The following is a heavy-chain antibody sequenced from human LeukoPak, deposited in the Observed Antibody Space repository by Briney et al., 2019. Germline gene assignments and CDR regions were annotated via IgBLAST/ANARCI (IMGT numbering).Heavy chain of an antibody. V-gene: IGHV3-15*01. Sequence: GGSLRLSCAASGLTFSKAWMSWVRQAPGKGLEWVGRIKSKTDGGTTDYAAPVKGRFTISRDDSKNTLYLQMNSLKTEDTAVYYCTTDNTGGSYPPFDYWGQGTLVTVSS. J-gene: IGHJ4*02. CDR3: TTDNTGGSYPPFDY. CDR1: GLTFSKAW. CDR2: IKSKTDGGTT. D-gene: IGHD1-26*01.